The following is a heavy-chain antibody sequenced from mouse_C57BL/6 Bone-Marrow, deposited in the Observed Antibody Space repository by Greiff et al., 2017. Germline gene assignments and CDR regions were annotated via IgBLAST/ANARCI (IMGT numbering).Heavy chain of an antibody. Sequence: QVQLQQSGAELVMPGASVKLSCKASGYTFTSYWMHWVKQRPGQGLEWIGEIDPSDSDTNYNQKFKGKSTLTVDKSSSTAYMQLSSLTSEDSAVYYCARDYYDYWGQGTTLTVSA. CDR2: IDPSDSDT. V-gene: IGHV1-69*01. J-gene: IGHJ2*01. CDR3: ARDYYDY. CDR1: GYTFTSYW.